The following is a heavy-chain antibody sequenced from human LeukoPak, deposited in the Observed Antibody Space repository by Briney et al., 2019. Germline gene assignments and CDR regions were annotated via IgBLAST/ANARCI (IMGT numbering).Heavy chain of an antibody. Sequence: SETLSLTCTVPGGSISSYYWSWIRQPPGKGLEWIGYIYYSGSTNYNPSLKSRVTISVDTSKNQFSLKLSSVTAADTAVYYCARVGAAAGTLGVYAFDIWGQGTMVTVSS. J-gene: IGHJ3*02. CDR3: ARVGAAAGTLGVYAFDI. CDR1: GGSISSYY. D-gene: IGHD6-13*01. V-gene: IGHV4-59*01. CDR2: IYYSGST.